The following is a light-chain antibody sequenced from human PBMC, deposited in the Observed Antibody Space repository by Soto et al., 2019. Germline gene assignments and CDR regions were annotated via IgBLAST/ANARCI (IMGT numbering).Light chain of an antibody. CDR1: QSVTSNY. V-gene: IGKV3-20*01. Sequence: EIVLTQSPGTLSLSPGERATLSCRASQSVTSNYLAWYQQKPGQTPRLLNCGASNTNTGIPDRFSGSGSEINFTLTISRLETEDFAVYYCQQDTASPMTLGQGTKVEI. CDR3: QQDTASPMT. J-gene: IGKJ1*01. CDR2: GAS.